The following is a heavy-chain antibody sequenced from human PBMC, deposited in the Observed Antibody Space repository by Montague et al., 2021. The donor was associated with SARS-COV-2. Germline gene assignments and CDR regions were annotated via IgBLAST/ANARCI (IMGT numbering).Heavy chain of an antibody. CDR3: ARGHLSVSMIVVVFTSASYYLDY. CDR2: IKQSGST. D-gene: IGHD3-22*01. CDR1: GGSFGDDH. J-gene: IGHJ4*02. Sequence: SETLSLTCGVSGGSFGDDHWSWIRQPPGKGLEWIGDIKQSGSTNYNPSLKSRVTISVDTSRNQFSLKLTSVTAADTAVYFCARGHLSVSMIVVVFTSASYYLDYWGQGALVTVSS. V-gene: IGHV4-34*01.